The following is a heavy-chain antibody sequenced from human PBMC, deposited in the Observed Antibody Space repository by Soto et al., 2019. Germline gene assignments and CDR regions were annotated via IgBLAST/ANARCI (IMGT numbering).Heavy chain of an antibody. D-gene: IGHD7-27*01. J-gene: IGHJ5*02. CDR2: IWYDGSNK. CDR3: ARESGENWFDP. V-gene: IGHV3-33*01. CDR1: GFTFSSYG. Sequence: QVQLVESGGGVVQPGRSLRLSCAASGFTFSSYGMHRVRQAPGKGLEWVAVIWYDGSNKYYADSVKGRFTISRDNSKNTLYLQMNSLRAEDTAVYYCARESGENWFDPWGQGTLVTVSS.